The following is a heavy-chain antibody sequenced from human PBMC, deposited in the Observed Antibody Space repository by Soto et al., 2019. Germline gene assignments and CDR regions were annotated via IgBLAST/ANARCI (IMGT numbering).Heavy chain of an antibody. J-gene: IGHJ6*02. D-gene: IGHD3-10*01. V-gene: IGHV3-21*01. CDR2: ISSSSSYI. CDR1: GFTFSSYN. CDR3: AREGVQHGSGPYYYYGMDV. Sequence: EVQLVESGGGLVKPGGSLRLSCAASGFTFSSYNMNWVRQAPGKGLEWVSSISSSSSYIYYADSVKGRFTISRDNAKNSLYLQMNSLRAEDTAVYYCAREGVQHGSGPYYYYGMDVWGQGTTVTVSS.